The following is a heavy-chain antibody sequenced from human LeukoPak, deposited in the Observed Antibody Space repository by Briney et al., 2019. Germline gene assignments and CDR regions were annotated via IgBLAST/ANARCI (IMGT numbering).Heavy chain of an antibody. Sequence: ASVKVSCKASGYTFTGYYMHWLRQAPGQGLEWMGWINPNSGGTNYAQKFQGRVTMTRDTSISTAYMELSRLRSDDTAVYYCARGHKNYYDILTGYSRNYYYGMDVWGQGTTVTVSS. D-gene: IGHD3-9*01. V-gene: IGHV1-2*02. J-gene: IGHJ6*02. CDR1: GYTFTGYY. CDR2: INPNSGGT. CDR3: ARGHKNYYDILTGYSRNYYYGMDV.